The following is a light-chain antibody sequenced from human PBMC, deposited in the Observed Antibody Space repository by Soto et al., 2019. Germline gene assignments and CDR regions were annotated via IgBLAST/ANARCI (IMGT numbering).Light chain of an antibody. CDR1: QSVTDW. V-gene: IGKV1-5*01. Sequence: DIQLTQSPSTLSASVGDRVTITCRASQSVTDWLAWYQQKPGKAPKLLIYDASSLQSGVPSRFSGSGSXTEFSLTISSLQPDDFATYYCQQYYRSCTFGQGTKVEIK. CDR2: DAS. J-gene: IGKJ2*02. CDR3: QQYYRSCT.